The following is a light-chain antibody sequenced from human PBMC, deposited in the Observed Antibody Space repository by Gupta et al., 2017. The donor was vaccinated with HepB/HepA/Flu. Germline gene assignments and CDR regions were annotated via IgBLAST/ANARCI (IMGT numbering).Light chain of an antibody. CDR3: QQYNNYPRS. Sequence: ASVADRVTITCRASQSIVIWLAWYRQKPGKPPNLLIHQASTLQSGVPSRFSGNGSGTEFTLTISSLQPDDFATYYCQQYNNYPRSFGQGTKLEIK. CDR2: QAS. V-gene: IGKV1-5*03. J-gene: IGKJ2*04. CDR1: QSIVIW.